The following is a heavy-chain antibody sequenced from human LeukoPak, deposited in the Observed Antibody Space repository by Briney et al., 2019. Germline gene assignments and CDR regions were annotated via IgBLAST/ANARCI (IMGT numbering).Heavy chain of an antibody. Sequence: SETLSLTCAVYGGSFSGYYGSWIRQPPGKGLEWIGEISHGGSTHYNPSLKSRVTISLDTSKNQFSMKLSYVTAADTAMYSCATHLQGITYYYFDYWGQGTLVTVSS. CDR1: GGSFSGYY. D-gene: IGHD1-14*01. CDR3: ATHLQGITYYYFDY. CDR2: ISHGGST. V-gene: IGHV4-34*01. J-gene: IGHJ4*02.